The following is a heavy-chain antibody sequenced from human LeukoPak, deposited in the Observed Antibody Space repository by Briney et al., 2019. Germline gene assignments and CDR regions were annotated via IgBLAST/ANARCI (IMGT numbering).Heavy chain of an antibody. CDR1: GYTFTSYG. V-gene: IGHV1-2*02. Sequence: ASVKVSCKASGYTFTSYGISWVRQAPGQGLEWMGWINPNSGGTNYAQKFQGRVTMTRDTSISTAYMELSRLRSDDTAVYYCARGRDAWLVRGGVFYFDYWGQGTLVTVSS. CDR3: ARGRDAWLVRGGVFYFDY. J-gene: IGHJ4*02. D-gene: IGHD6-19*01. CDR2: INPNSGGT.